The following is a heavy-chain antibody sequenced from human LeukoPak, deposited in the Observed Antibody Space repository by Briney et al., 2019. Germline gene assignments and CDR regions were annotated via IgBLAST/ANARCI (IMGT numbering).Heavy chain of an antibody. CDR2: INPNSGGK. CDR3: ARDFWSGYVNWFDP. D-gene: IGHD3-3*01. J-gene: IGHJ5*02. V-gene: IGHV1-2*02. CDR1: GYTFTGYY. Sequence: ASVTVSCQASGYTFTGYYMHWVRQAPGQGLEWMGWINPNSGGKNYAQKFQGRVTMTRDSSISTAYMELSRLRSDDTAVYYCARDFWSGYVNWFDPWGQGTLVTVSS.